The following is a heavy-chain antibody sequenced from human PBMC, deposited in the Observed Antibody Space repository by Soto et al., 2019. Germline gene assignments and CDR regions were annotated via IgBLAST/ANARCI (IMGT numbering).Heavy chain of an antibody. Sequence: GASVKVSCKASGYTFTSYGISWVRQAPGQGLEWMGWISAYNGNTNYAQKLQGRVTMTTDTSTSTAYMELRSLRSDDTAVYYCARDWRQQWLDRADAFDIWGQGTMVTVSS. CDR2: ISAYNGNT. D-gene: IGHD6-19*01. CDR3: ARDWRQQWLDRADAFDI. V-gene: IGHV1-18*01. J-gene: IGHJ3*02. CDR1: GYTFTSYG.